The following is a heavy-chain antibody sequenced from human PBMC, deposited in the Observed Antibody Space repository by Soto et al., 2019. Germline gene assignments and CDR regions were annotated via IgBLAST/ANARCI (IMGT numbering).Heavy chain of an antibody. CDR3: ARLSKRKSVACMPLRAWFDP. V-gene: IGHV4-39*01. CDR1: GGSINNNNYY. CDR2: VYCTGAT. D-gene: IGHD6-19*01. Sequence: PSETLSLTCIVSGGSINNNNYYWDWIRQPPGKGQEGIGSVYCTGATYYNPSLKSRVTMLIDTSKNPFSLKMSAVTASDTAVYYCARLSKRKSVACMPLRAWFDPWGQGTLVTVSS. J-gene: IGHJ5*01.